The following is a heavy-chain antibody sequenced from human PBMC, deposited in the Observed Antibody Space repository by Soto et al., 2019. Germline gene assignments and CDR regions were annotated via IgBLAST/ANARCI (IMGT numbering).Heavy chain of an antibody. V-gene: IGHV1-18*01. CDR2: ISAYNGNT. D-gene: IGHD3-10*01. CDR1: GYTFTSYG. CDR3: ARDSGYGGSGSYFPFDY. J-gene: IGHJ4*02. Sequence: QVQLVQSGAEVKKPGASVKVSCKASGYTFTSYGISWVRQAPGQGLEWMGRISAYNGNTNYAQKLQGRVTMTTDTSTSTAYMELRSLRSDDTAVYYCARDSGYGGSGSYFPFDYWGQGTLVTVSS.